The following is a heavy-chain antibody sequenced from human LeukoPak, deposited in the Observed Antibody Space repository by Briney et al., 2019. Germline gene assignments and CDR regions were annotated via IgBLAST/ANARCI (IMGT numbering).Heavy chain of an antibody. J-gene: IGHJ4*02. D-gene: IGHD6-19*01. CDR3: AGLEGRYSTDWFYFFDY. CDR2: MYLGGTT. CDR1: GGSISSLNL. Sequence: SETLSLTCIVSGGSISSLNLWSWLRQPPGKGLEWIGEMYLGGTTNFNPSLKSRVTILIDKSKNQLSLQLTSVTAADTAAYYCAGLEGRYSTDWFYFFDYWGQGALVTVSS. V-gene: IGHV4-4*02.